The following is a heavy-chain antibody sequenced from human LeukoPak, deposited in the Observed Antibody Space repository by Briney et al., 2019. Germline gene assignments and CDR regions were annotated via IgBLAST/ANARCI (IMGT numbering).Heavy chain of an antibody. Sequence: GGSLRLSCAACGFTFSSYDMHWVRQATGKGLKWVSAIGTAGDPYYPGSVKGRFTISGENAKNSLYLQMNSLRAGDTAVYYCARDRNGAGLDYWGQGTLVTVSS. J-gene: IGHJ4*02. CDR3: ARDRNGAGLDY. CDR2: IGTAGDP. D-gene: IGHD6-19*01. V-gene: IGHV3-13*05. CDR1: GFTFSSYD.